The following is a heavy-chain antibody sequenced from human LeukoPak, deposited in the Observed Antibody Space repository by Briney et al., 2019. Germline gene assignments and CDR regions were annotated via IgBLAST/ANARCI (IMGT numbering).Heavy chain of an antibody. CDR1: GFTFSSYA. CDR2: ISGSGGST. Sequence: GGSLRLSCAASGFTFSSYAMSWVRQAPGKGLEWVSAISGSGGSTYYADSVKGRFAISRDNSKNTLYLQMNSLRVEDTAVYYCAKAILTTLTASDYWGQGTLVTVSS. V-gene: IGHV3-23*01. J-gene: IGHJ4*02. D-gene: IGHD4-17*01. CDR3: AKAILTTLTASDY.